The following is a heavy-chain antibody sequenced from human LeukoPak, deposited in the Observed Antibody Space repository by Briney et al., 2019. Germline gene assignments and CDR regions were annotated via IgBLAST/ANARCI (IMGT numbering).Heavy chain of an antibody. CDR2: MNPNSGNT. CDR1: GYTFTCYD. J-gene: IGHJ4*02. Sequence: ASVKVSCKASGYTFTCYDINWVRQATGQGLEWMGWMNPNSGNTGYAQKFQGRVTMTRNTSISTAYMELSSLRSEDTAVYYCARGRSKSLGTVNAFIHWGQGTLVTVSS. D-gene: IGHD4-17*01. CDR3: ARGRSKSLGTVNAFIH. V-gene: IGHV1-8*01.